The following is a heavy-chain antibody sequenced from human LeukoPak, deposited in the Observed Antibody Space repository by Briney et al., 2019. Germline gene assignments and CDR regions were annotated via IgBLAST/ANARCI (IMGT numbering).Heavy chain of an antibody. CDR3: ARSGYSPYDAFDI. D-gene: IGHD3-3*01. V-gene: IGHV3-30*02. Sequence: AFIRYDGSNYYYTDSVKGRFTISRDNSKNTLYLQMNSLRAEDTAVYYCARSGYSPYDAFDIWGQGTMVTVSS. CDR2: IRYDGSNY. J-gene: IGHJ3*02.